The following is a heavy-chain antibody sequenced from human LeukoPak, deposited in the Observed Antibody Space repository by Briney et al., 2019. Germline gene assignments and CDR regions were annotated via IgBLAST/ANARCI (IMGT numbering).Heavy chain of an antibody. CDR3: AKSRGIYDNSGWRTFDY. CDR2: ISDNGGST. J-gene: IGHJ4*02. CDR1: GFTFNIYT. V-gene: IGHV3-23*01. D-gene: IGHD6-19*01. Sequence: PGGSLRLSCAASGFTFNIYTMSWVRQAPGKGLEWVSIISDNGGSTYYAGSVKGRFTISRDNSKKTLYLQMNSLRAEDTAIYYCAKSRGIYDNSGWRTFDYWGQGTLVTISS.